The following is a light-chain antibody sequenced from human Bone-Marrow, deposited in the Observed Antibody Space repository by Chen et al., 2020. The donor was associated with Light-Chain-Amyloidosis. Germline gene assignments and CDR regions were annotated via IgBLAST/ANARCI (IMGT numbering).Light chain of an antibody. J-gene: IGKJ4*01. CDR1: QTISSNY. V-gene: IGKV3-20*01. CDR2: GSS. CDR3: QQYGTSPLT. Sequence: EIVLTQSPGTLSLSPGEGANLSCRASQTISSNYLTWYQQKFGQAPRLLIYGSSSRATGIPDSFIGSGSGTDYTLTINRMEPEDFALYYCQQYGTSPLTFGGGTKVEIK.